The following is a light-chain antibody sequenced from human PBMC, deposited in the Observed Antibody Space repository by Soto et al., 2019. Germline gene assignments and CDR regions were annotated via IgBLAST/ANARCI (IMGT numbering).Light chain of an antibody. CDR1: QSVLYSSNNKNY. V-gene: IGKV4-1*01. CDR3: QQYYSTLT. J-gene: IGKJ4*01. Sequence: DIVMTQSPDSLAVSLGERATINCKSSQSVLYSSNNKNYLAWYQQKPGQPPKLLIYWASTRESGVPDRFSGSGSGTDFILTISSLQAEAVAVYYCQQYYSTLTFGGGTKVEIK. CDR2: WAS.